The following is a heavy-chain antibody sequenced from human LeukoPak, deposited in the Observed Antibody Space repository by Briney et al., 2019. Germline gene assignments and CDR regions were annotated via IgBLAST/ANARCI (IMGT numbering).Heavy chain of an antibody. CDR2: IYYSGST. CDR3: ARAPYGSGSYYYFDY. D-gene: IGHD3-10*01. CDR1: GGSISSYY. J-gene: IGHJ4*02. V-gene: IGHV4-59*01. Sequence: SETLSLTCTVSGGSISSYYWSWIRQPPGKGLEWIGYIYYSGSTNYNPSLKSRVTIPVDTSKNQFSLKLSSVTAADTAVYYCARAPYGSGSYYYFDYWGQGTLVTVSS.